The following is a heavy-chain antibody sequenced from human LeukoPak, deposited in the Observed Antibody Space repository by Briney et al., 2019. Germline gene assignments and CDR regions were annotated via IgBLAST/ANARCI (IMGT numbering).Heavy chain of an antibody. CDR2: ISSSSSYI. CDR3: ATVDTEHYFDY. J-gene: IGHJ4*02. V-gene: IGHV3-21*01. D-gene: IGHD5-18*01. Sequence: GGSLRLSCAASGFTFSSYSMNWVRQAPGKGLEWVSSISSSSSYIYYADSVKGRFTISRDNAKNSLYLQMNSLRVEDTAVYYCATVDTEHYFDYWGQGTLVTVSS. CDR1: GFTFSSYS.